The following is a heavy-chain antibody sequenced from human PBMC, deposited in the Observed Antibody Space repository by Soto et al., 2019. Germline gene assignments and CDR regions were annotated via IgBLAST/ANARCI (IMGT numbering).Heavy chain of an antibody. CDR2: LSGSGGTT. D-gene: IGHD3-10*01. J-gene: IGHJ5*01. Sequence: EVQLLESGGGLVQPGGSLRLSCAASGFTFSSYAMSWVRQTPGKGLEWVSTLSGSGGTTYYADSVKGQFTISRDNSKSTLYLQMNSLRAEATDVYYCAKDHGTYGPNWFDSWGQGTLVTVSS. CDR3: AKDHGTYGPNWFDS. CDR1: GFTFSSYA. V-gene: IGHV3-23*01.